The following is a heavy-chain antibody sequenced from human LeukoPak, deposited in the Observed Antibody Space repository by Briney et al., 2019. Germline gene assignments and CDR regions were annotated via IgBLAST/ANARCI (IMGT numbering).Heavy chain of an antibody. V-gene: IGHV4-4*07. CDR3: ARAAGAAGGQYFDY. Sequence: SETLSLTCTVSGGSISGYYWSWIRQPAGQGLEGIRRIYTNGETKFNPSLKSRVTMSVDTSKNQLSQKLRPVTAADPAVYYCARAAGAAGGQYFDYWGQGTLVTVSS. J-gene: IGHJ4*02. CDR2: IYTNGET. D-gene: IGHD6-13*01. CDR1: GGSISGYY.